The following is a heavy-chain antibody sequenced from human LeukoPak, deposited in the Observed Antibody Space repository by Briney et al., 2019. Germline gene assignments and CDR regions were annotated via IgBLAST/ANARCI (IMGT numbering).Heavy chain of an antibody. J-gene: IGHJ3*02. V-gene: IGHV4-61*02. CDR3: ARAGYYAFDI. CDR1: GGSISSGSYY. Sequence: SETLSLTCSVSGGSISSGSYYWSWIRQPAGRGLEWIGRIYTSGSTNYNPSLKSRVTISVDTSKNQFSLKLSSATAADTAVYYCARAGYYAFDIWGQGTMVTVSS. CDR2: IYTSGST. D-gene: IGHD2-21*01.